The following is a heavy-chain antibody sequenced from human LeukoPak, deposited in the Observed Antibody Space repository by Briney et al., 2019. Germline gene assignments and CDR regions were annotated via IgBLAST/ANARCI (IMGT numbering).Heavy chain of an antibody. CDR2: IYPRDGST. CDR1: GYSFTSDY. V-gene: IGHV1-46*01. J-gene: IGHJ4*02. CDR3: ARDQEAFDY. Sequence: ASVKVSCKASGYSFTSDYIHWVRQAPGQGLEWMGMIYPRDGSTSYAQKFQGRVTVTRDTSTSTVHMELSGLRSEDTAVYYCARDQEAFDYWGQGTLVTVSS.